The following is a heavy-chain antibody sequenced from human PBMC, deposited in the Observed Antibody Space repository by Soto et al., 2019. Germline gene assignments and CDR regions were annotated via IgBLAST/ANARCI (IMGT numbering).Heavy chain of an antibody. CDR3: ASSLDYGDSSYYYYGMDV. V-gene: IGHV4-59*01. J-gene: IGHJ6*02. CDR1: GGSISSYY. CDR2: IYYSGST. Sequence: PSETLSLTCTVSGGSISSYYWSWIRQPPGKGLEWIGYIYYSGSTNYNPSLKSRVTISVDTSKNQFSLKLSSVTAADTAVYYCASSLDYGDSSYYYYGMDVWGQGTTVTVSS. D-gene: IGHD4-17*01.